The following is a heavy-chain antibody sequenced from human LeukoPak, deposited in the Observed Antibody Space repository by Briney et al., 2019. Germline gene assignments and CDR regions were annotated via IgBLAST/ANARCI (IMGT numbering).Heavy chain of an antibody. D-gene: IGHD6-13*01. J-gene: IGHJ5*02. CDR3: AREGAIFIAAAGTFDP. CDR1: GYTFTSYA. Sequence: GASVKVSCKASGYTFTSYAMNWVRQAPGQGLEWMGWINTNTGNPTYAQGFTGRFVFSLDTSVSTAYLQISSLKAEDTAVYYCAREGAIFIAAAGTFDPWGQGTLVTVSS. V-gene: IGHV7-4-1*02. CDR2: INTNTGNP.